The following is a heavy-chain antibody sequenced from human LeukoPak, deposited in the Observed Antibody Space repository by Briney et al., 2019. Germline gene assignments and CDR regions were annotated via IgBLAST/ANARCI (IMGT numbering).Heavy chain of an antibody. J-gene: IGHJ4*02. V-gene: IGHV4-59*01. CDR1: GGSISSYY. D-gene: IGHD2-15*01. CDR2: IYYSGST. CDR3: ARAILGGLLGY. Sequence: SETLSLTCTVSGGSISSYYWSWIRQPPGKGLEWIGYIYYSGSTNYNPSLKSRVTISVDTSKNQLSLKLSSVTAADTAVYYCARAILGGLLGYWGQGTLVTVSS.